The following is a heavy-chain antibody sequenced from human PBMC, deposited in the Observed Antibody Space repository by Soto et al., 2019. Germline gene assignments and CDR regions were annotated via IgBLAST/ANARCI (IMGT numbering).Heavy chain of an antibody. CDR2: ISGSSRST. J-gene: IGHJ6*02. D-gene: IGHD3-3*01. V-gene: IGHV3-11*06. CDR3: ARRRIRITTPYYYYGMDV. CDR1: GFTFSDYY. Sequence: GGSLRLSCAASGFTFSDYYMTWIRQAPGTGLEWVSTISGSSRSTNYADSVMGRFTVSRDNAKNSLYLQVNSLRAEDTAVYYCARRRIRITTPYYYYGMDVWGQGTTVTAP.